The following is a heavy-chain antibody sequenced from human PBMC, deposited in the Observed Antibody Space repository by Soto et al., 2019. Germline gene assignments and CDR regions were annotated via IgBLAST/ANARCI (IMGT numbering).Heavy chain of an antibody. CDR1: GYTFTSYG. CDR2: ISAYNGNT. V-gene: IGHV1-18*04. D-gene: IGHD4-17*01. Sequence: GASVKVSCKASGYTFTSYGISWVRQAPGQGLEWMGWISAYNGNTNYAQKLQGRVTMTTDTSTSTAYMELRSLRSDDTAVYYCARTRASTTVTAYYYYYGMDVWGQGTTVTVSS. CDR3: ARTRASTTVTAYYYYYGMDV. J-gene: IGHJ6*02.